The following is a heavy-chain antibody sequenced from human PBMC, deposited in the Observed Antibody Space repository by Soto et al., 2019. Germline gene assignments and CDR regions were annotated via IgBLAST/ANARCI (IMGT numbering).Heavy chain of an antibody. V-gene: IGHV3-23*01. CDR3: AKDGRFYCTTSSCYSDGMDV. CDR2: ISGSGGTN. J-gene: IGHJ6*02. CDR1: GFTLKNYA. Sequence: EVQLLESGGGLVQPGGSLRLSCAASGFTLKNYAMNWVRQAPGKGLEWVSGISGSGGTNYYADSVEGPFTISTDTFKNTVYMQMKSLGGDETALYYCAKDGRFYCTTSSCYSDGMDVWGQGTTVNVSS. D-gene: IGHD2-21*02.